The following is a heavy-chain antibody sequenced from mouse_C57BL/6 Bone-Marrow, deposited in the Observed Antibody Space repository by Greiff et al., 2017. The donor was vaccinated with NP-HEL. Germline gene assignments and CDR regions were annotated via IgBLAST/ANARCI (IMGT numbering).Heavy chain of an antibody. CDR3: ARDDYYYFDY. D-gene: IGHD2-13*01. J-gene: IGHJ2*01. Sequence: EVKVEESGPGLVKPSQSLSLTCSVTGYSITSGYYWNWIRQFPGNKLEWMGYISYDGSNNYNPSLKNRISITRDTSKNQFFLKLNSVTTEDTATYYCARDDYYYFDYWGQGTTLTVSS. CDR2: ISYDGSN. CDR1: GYSITSGYY. V-gene: IGHV3-6*01.